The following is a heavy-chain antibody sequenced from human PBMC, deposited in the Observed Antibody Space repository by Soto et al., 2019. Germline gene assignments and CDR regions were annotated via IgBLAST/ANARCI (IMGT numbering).Heavy chain of an antibody. Sequence: PGGSLRLSCAPSGFTFSSYAMHCFRQAPGKGLEWVAAITSDGSTKYYADSVKGRFTISRDNSKNTLYLQMNSLSAEDTAVYYCASADPGGSYYVPLCFDWWGQGTLVTVSS. V-gene: IGHV3-30-3*01. CDR2: ITSDGSTK. CDR1: GFTFSSYA. D-gene: IGHD1-26*01. CDR3: ASADPGGSYYVPLCFDW. J-gene: IGHJ4*02.